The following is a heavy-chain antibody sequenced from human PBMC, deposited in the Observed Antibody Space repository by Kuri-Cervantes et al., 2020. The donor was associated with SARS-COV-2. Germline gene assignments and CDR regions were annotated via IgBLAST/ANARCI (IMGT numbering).Heavy chain of an antibody. CDR3: ARGGGPSLRYYYYYMDV. CDR1: GYSFTSYW. V-gene: IGHV5-51*01. Sequence: GESLKISCKGSGYSFTSYWIGWVRQMPGKGLEWMGIIYPGDSDTRYSPSFQGQVTISADKSISTAYLQWSSLKASDTGMYYCARGGGPSLRYYYYYMDVWGKGTTVTVSS. J-gene: IGHJ6*03. D-gene: IGHD2-15*01. CDR2: IYPGDSDT.